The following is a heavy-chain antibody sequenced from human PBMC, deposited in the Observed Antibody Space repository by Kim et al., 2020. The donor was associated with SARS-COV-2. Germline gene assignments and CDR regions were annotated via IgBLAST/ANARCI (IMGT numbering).Heavy chain of an antibody. J-gene: IGHJ5*02. D-gene: IGHD1-7*01. CDR1: GYTFTSYT. V-gene: IGHV1-18*01. CDR3: ARILASGTTRYWFDP. Sequence: ASVKVSCKASGYTFTSYTINWVRQAPGQGLEWMGWISTYNGNTNYVQKLQGRVTMTTDTSTSTAYMELRSLRSDDTAVYYCARILASGTTRYWFDPWGQGTLVTVSS. CDR2: ISTYNGNT.